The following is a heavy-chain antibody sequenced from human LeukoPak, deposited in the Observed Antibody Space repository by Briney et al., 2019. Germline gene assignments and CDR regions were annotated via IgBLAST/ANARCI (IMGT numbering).Heavy chain of an antibody. CDR3: ARVMGPPTRIAAPFAY. V-gene: IGHV1-8*01. J-gene: IGHJ4*02. Sequence: ASVKVSCKASGYTFTSYDINWVRQATGQGLEWMGWMNPNSGNTGYAQKFQGRVTMTRNTSISTAYMELSSLRSEDTAVYYCARVMGPPTRIAAPFAYWGQGTLVTVFS. CDR2: MNPNSGNT. D-gene: IGHD6-13*01. CDR1: GYTFTSYD.